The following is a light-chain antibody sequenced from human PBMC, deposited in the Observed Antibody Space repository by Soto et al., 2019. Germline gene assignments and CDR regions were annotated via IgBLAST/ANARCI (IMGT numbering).Light chain of an antibody. Sequence: EIVLTQSPGTLSLSPGERATLSCRASQSVSSSYLAWYQQKPGQAPRLLIYGASSRATGIPDRFSGSGSGTDFTLTISRLEPEDFALYYCQQYGSSLPSWTFGQGTKVEIK. CDR1: QSVSSSY. CDR2: GAS. J-gene: IGKJ1*01. CDR3: QQYGSSLPSWT. V-gene: IGKV3-20*01.